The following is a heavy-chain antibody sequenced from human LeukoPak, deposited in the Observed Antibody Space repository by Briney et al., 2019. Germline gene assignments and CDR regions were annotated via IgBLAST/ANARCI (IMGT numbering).Heavy chain of an antibody. Sequence: PGGSLRLSCAASGFTFSSYSMNWVRQAPGKGLEWVSSISSSSSYIYYADSVKGRFTISRDNAKNSLYLQMNSLRAEDTAVYYCASCYSSTVGYYYYMDVWGKGTTVTVSS. V-gene: IGHV3-21*01. CDR2: ISSSSSYI. CDR1: GFTFSSYS. J-gene: IGHJ6*03. D-gene: IGHD6-13*01. CDR3: ASCYSSTVGYYYYMDV.